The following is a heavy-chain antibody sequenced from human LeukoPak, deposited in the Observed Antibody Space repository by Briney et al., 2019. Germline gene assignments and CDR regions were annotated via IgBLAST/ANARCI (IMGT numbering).Heavy chain of an antibody. V-gene: IGHV4-34*01. CDR3: ARGREWWYQNDYFDY. D-gene: IGHD2-15*01. J-gene: IGHJ4*02. Sequence: SETLSLTCAVYGGSFSGYYWSWIRQPPGKGLEWIGEINHSGSTNYNPSLKGRVTISVDTSKNQFSLKLSSVTAADTAVYYCARGREWWYQNDYFDYWGQGTLVTVSS. CDR2: INHSGST. CDR1: GGSFSGYY.